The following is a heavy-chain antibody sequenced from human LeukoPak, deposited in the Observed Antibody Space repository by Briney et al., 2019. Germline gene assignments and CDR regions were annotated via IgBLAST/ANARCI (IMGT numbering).Heavy chain of an antibody. CDR1: GYTFTSYY. CDR3: AKDLETYYYAPLDY. V-gene: IGHV1-46*01. J-gene: IGHJ4*02. CDR2: INPSGGST. D-gene: IGHD3-10*01. Sequence: GASVKVSCKASGYTFTSYYMHWVRQAPGQGLEWMGIINPSGGSTSYAQKFQGRVTMTRDMSTSTVYMELSSLRAEDTAVYYCAKDLETYYYAPLDYWGQGTLVAVSS.